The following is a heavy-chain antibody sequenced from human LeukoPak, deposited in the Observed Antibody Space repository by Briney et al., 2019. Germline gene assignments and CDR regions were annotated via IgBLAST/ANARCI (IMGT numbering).Heavy chain of an antibody. CDR2: INHSGST. CDR3: ARVPQGTVAVDY. D-gene: IGHD6-19*01. Sequence: KSSETLSLTCAVYGGSFSDYYWSWIRQPPGKGLEWIGEINHSGSTNYNPSLKSRVTISVDTSKNQFSLKLSSVTAADTAVYYCARVPQGTVAVDYWGQGTLVTVSS. CDR1: GGSFSDYY. J-gene: IGHJ4*02. V-gene: IGHV4-34*01.